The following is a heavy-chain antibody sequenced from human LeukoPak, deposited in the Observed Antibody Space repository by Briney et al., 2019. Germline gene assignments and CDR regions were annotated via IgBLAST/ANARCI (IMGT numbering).Heavy chain of an antibody. J-gene: IGHJ6*03. CDR3: ARGIAARPNYYYYYYMDV. Sequence: SVKVSCKASGGTFSSYAISWVRQAPGQGLEWMGRIIPILGIANYAQKFQGRVTITADKSTSTAYMELSSLRSEDTAVYYCARGIAARPNYYYYYYMDVWGKGTTVTVSS. V-gene: IGHV1-69*04. CDR1: GGTFSSYA. D-gene: IGHD6-6*01. CDR2: IIPILGIA.